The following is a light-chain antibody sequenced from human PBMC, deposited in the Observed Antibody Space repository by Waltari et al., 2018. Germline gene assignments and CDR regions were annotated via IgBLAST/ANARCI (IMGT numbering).Light chain of an antibody. CDR1: QSVSNY. CDR2: AAS. CDR3: QQTYTTPLT. V-gene: IGKV1-39*01. J-gene: IGKJ4*01. Sequence: DIQMTQSPPSLSASVGDSVTITCRASQSVSNYLSWYQQKPGKAPKLLIYAASSLESGVPSRFTGSGSGTDFTLTISSLQSEDFATYYCQQTYTTPLTFGGGTTVEIK.